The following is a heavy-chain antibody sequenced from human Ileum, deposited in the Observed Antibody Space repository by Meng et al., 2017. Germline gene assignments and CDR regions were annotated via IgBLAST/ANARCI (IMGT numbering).Heavy chain of an antibody. CDR3: ASPVGEMATTEDWYFDL. CDR1: CGSISCSSYY. Sequence: LQPRDSVQGLVTPSDTLSPTCTVSCGSISCSSYYEGWIRQPPGKGLEWIGSIYYSGSTYYNPSLKCRVTISVDTSKNQFSLKLSSVTAADTAVYYCASPVGEMATTEDWYFDLWGRGTLVTVSS. J-gene: IGHJ2*01. CDR2: IYYSGST. D-gene: IGHD5-24*01. V-gene: IGHV4-39*07.